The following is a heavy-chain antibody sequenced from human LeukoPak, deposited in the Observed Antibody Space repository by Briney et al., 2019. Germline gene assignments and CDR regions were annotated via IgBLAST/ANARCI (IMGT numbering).Heavy chain of an antibody. Sequence: SQTLSLTCTVSGGSISSGSYYWSWIRQPAGKGLEWIGRIYTSGSTNYNPSLKSQVSISIDTSKNQFSLRLTSVTAADTAVYYCARQTGSGLFILPGGQGTLVTVSS. CDR1: GGSISSGSYY. CDR2: IYTSGST. CDR3: ARQTGSGLFILP. V-gene: IGHV4-61*02. D-gene: IGHD3/OR15-3a*01. J-gene: IGHJ4*02.